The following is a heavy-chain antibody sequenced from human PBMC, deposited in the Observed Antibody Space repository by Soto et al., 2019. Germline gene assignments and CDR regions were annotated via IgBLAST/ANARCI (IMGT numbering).Heavy chain of an antibody. V-gene: IGHV5-51*01. Sequence: VEALKISCKGSGYSFTSYWIGLVRQMPGKGLEWRGIIYPVDSDTRYSPSFQGQVTISADKSISTAYLQWSSLKASDTAMYYCARRGYSYGIYYYGMDVWGQGTTVTVS. CDR1: GYSFTSYW. CDR2: IYPVDSDT. D-gene: IGHD5-18*01. J-gene: IGHJ6*02. CDR3: ARRGYSYGIYYYGMDV.